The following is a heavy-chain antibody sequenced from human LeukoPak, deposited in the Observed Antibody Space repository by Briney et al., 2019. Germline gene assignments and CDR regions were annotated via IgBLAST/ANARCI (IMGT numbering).Heavy chain of an antibody. Sequence: GASVKVSCKASGYTFTSYAMHWVRQAPGQRLEWMGWINACNGNTKYSQEFQGRVTITRDTSASTVYMELSSLRSEDMAVYYSGRVVKYRSGPLTDLLPYYFDYWGQGTLVTVYS. J-gene: IGHJ4*02. CDR2: INACNGNT. V-gene: IGHV1-3*03. D-gene: IGHD6-19*01. CDR3: GRVVKYRSGPLTDLLPYYFDY. CDR1: GYTFTSYA.